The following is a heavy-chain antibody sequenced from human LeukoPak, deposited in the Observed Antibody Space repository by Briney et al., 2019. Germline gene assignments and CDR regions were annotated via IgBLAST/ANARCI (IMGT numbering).Heavy chain of an antibody. CDR1: GYTFTSYG. J-gene: IGHJ4*02. Sequence: ASVKVSCKASGYTFTSYGISWVRQAPGQGLEWMGWISAYNGNTNYAQKLQGRVTMTTDTSTSTAYMELRSLRSDDTAVYYCARYRENYYDSSGYGDWGQGTLVTVSS. V-gene: IGHV1-18*01. CDR2: ISAYNGNT. CDR3: ARYRENYYDSSGYGD. D-gene: IGHD3-22*01.